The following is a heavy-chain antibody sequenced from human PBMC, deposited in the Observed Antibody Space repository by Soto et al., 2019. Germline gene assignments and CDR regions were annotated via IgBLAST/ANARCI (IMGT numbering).Heavy chain of an antibody. D-gene: IGHD5-12*01. CDR1: GFTFSSYG. V-gene: IGHV3-30*18. CDR3: AQGVSRGCDPAGLFDY. Sequence: QVQLVESGGGVVQPGRSLRLSCAASGFTFSSYGMHWVRQAPGKGLEWVAVISYDGSNKYYADSVKGRFTISRDNSKDTLYLQMNSLRAEDTAAYYCAQGVSRGCDPAGLFDYWGLGTMVTVSS. CDR2: ISYDGSNK. J-gene: IGHJ4*02.